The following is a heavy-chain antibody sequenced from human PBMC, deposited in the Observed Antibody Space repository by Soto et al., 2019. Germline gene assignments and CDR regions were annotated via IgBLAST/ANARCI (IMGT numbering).Heavy chain of an antibody. Sequence: EVQLVESGGGLVKPGGSLRLSCAASGFSFISYSMNWVRQAPGKGLEWVSSINEDSSYIYYAHSLRGRFTISRDNAKDSLYLQMNSLRAEDQAVYYCVRDFGWYFRSGYMDVWGDGATVTVSS. CDR3: VRDFGWYFRSGYMDV. J-gene: IGHJ6*03. CDR2: INEDSSYI. D-gene: IGHD3-3*01. CDR1: GFSFISYS. V-gene: IGHV3-21*02.